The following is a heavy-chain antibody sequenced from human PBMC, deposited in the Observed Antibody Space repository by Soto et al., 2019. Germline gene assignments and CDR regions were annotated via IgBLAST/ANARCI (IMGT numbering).Heavy chain of an antibody. J-gene: IGHJ4*02. D-gene: IGHD6-13*01. CDR2: INPSGGST. Sequence: ASEQVSCTASGYTFTSYYMHWVRQAPGQGLEWKGKINPSGGSTSYAQKFQGRVNMTRDTSTSTVYMELSSLRSEDTVVYYCARDLSTAAADDENFDYWGQGTLVTVSS. V-gene: IGHV1-46*01. CDR3: ARDLSTAAADDENFDY. CDR1: GYTFTSYY.